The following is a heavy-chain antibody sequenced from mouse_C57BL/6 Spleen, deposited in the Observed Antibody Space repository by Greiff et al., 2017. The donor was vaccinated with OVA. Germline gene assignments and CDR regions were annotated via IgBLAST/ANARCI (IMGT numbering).Heavy chain of an antibody. CDR1: GYTFTDYN. Sequence: EVQVVQSGPELVKPGASVKMSCKASGYTFTDYNMHWVKQSHGKSLEWIGDINPDNGSTSYNQKFKGKATLTVDTSSSTAYMQLRSLTSEDSAVYYCARPLYYEYEFDYWGQGTTLTVSS. V-gene: IGHV1-22*01. J-gene: IGHJ2*01. D-gene: IGHD2-4*01. CDR2: INPDNGST. CDR3: ARPLYYEYEFDY.